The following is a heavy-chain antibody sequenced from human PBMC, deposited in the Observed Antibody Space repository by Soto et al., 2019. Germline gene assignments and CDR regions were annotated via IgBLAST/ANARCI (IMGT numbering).Heavy chain of an antibody. CDR2: TYYRSKWFT. J-gene: IGHJ6*02. CDR1: GDSVSSNNAA. V-gene: IGHV6-1*01. CDR3: ARAGDYDSWSGYTSQYYYYAMDV. Sequence: HVQLQQSGPGLVKPSQTLSLTCAISGDSVSSNNAAWNWIRHSPSRGLEWLGRTYYRSKWFTDYAVSVKSRITINPDTSKKLFSLQLYSVTPEDTAVYYCARAGDYDSWSGYTSQYYYYAMDVWGQGTTVTVSS. D-gene: IGHD3-3*01.